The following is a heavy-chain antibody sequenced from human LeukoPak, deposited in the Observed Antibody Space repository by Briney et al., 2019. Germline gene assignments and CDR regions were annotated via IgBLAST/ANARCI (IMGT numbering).Heavy chain of an antibody. CDR3: ARAFLGTNDAFDI. D-gene: IGHD7-27*01. V-gene: IGHV3-64*01. CDR2: ISSNGGST. CDR1: GFTFSSYA. Sequence: GGSLRVSCAASGFTFSSYAMHWVRQAPGKGLEYVSAISSNGGSTYYANSVKGRFTISRDNSKNTLYLQMGSLRAEDMAVYYCARAFLGTNDAFDIWGQGTMVTVSS. J-gene: IGHJ3*02.